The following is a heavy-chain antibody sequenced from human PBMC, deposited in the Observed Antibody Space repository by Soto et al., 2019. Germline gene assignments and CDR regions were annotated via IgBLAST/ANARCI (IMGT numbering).Heavy chain of an antibody. J-gene: IGHJ4*01. CDR3: AKEDRQGIFAVAVLDY. D-gene: IGHD3-3*01. CDR1: GFTFSSYG. V-gene: IGHV3-30*18. CDR2: ITNDGRNK. Sequence: QVQLVESGGGVVQPGRSLRLSCAASGFTFSSYGMHWVRQGPGKGLEWVAVITNDGRNKYYADSVKGRFTISRDNSNNTLYLQMHTLRIEAAAEYHCAKEDRQGIFAVAVLDYWCQGILVTVSS.